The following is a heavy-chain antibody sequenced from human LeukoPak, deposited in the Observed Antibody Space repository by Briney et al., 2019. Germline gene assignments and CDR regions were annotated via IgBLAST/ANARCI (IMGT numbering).Heavy chain of an antibody. CDR3: ARRSIAAAAGFDP. V-gene: IGHV5-51*01. CDR2: IYPGDSDT. D-gene: IGHD6-13*01. J-gene: IGHJ5*02. Sequence: GKSLKISCKGSGYSFTSYWIGWVRQMPGKGLEWMGIIYPGDSDTRYSPSFQGQVTISADKSISTAYLQWSSLKASDTAMYYCARRSIAAAAGFDPWGQGTLVTVSS. CDR1: GYSFTSYW.